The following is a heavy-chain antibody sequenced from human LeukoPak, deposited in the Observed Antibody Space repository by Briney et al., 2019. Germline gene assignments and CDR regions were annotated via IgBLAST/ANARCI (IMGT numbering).Heavy chain of an antibody. CDR2: ISGSGGST. CDR1: GFTFSSYA. Sequence: GGSLRLSCAASGFTFSSYAMSWVRQAPGKGLEWVSVISGSGGSTYYADSVKGRFTISRDNSENPLYLQMNSLRAEDTAVYYCAKDIAVAGTLDYWGQGTLVTVSS. D-gene: IGHD6-19*01. CDR3: AKDIAVAGTLDY. V-gene: IGHV3-23*01. J-gene: IGHJ4*02.